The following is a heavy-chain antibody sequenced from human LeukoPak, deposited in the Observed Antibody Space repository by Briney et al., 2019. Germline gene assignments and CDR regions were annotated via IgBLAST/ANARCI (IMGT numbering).Heavy chain of an antibody. Sequence: ASVKVSCKASGYTFTSYGISWVRQAPGQGLEWMGWISAYNGNTNYAQKLQGRVTMTTDTSTSTAYMELRSLRSDDSAVYYCARDRSSGWSGSVDYWGQGTLVTVSS. J-gene: IGHJ4*02. CDR1: GYTFTSYG. V-gene: IGHV1-18*01. CDR3: ARDRSSGWSGSVDY. CDR2: ISAYNGNT. D-gene: IGHD6-19*01.